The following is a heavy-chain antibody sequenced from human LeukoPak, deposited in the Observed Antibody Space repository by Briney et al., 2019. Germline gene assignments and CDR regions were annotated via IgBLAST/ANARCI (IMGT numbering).Heavy chain of an antibody. Sequence: PGGSLRLSCAASGFTVSSDYMSWVRQAPGKGLEWVSVIYSGGSTYYADSVKGRFTISRDKSKNTLYLQMKSLRFGDTAMYYCARNWFDPWGQGTLVVVSS. CDR3: ARNWFDP. CDR2: IYSGGST. V-gene: IGHV3-53*05. CDR1: GFTVSSDY. J-gene: IGHJ5*02.